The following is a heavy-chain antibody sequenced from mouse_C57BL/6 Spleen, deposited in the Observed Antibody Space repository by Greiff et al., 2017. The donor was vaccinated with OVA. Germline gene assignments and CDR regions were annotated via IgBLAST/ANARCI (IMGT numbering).Heavy chain of an antibody. D-gene: IGHD3-3*01. CDR1: GYSFTGYY. CDR3: AKSGDGYYFDY. CDR2: INPSTGGT. V-gene: IGHV1-42*01. J-gene: IGHJ2*01. Sequence: EVKLVESGPELVKPGASVKISCKASGYSFTGYYMNWVKQSPEKSLEWIGEINPSTGGTTYNQKFKAKATLTVDKSSSTAYMQLKSLTSEDSAVYYCAKSGDGYYFDYWGQGTTLTVSS.